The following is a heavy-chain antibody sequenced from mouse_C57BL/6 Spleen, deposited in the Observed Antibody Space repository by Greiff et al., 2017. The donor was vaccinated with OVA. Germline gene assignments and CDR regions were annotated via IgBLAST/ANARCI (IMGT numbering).Heavy chain of an antibody. CDR2: IYPGNSDT. J-gene: IGHJ3*01. CDR1: GYTFTSYW. CDR3: TRARDYGSSPAWFAY. D-gene: IGHD1-1*01. Sequence: VQLQQSGTVLARPGASVKMSCKTSGYTFTSYWMHWVKQRPGQGLEWIGAIYPGNSDTSYNQKFKGKAKLTAVTSASTAYMELSSLTNEDSAVYYCTRARDYGSSPAWFAYWGQGTLVTVSA. V-gene: IGHV1-5*01.